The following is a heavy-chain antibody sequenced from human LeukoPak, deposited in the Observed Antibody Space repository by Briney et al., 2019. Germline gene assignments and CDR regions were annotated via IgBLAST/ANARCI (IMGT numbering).Heavy chain of an antibody. CDR2: MYHSGIT. J-gene: IGHJ4*02. Sequence: SETLSLTCTVSGGPITTYYWSWIRQPPGKGLEWIGYMYHSGITHYNPSLKSRVFISVDTSKNQFSLRLNSVTAADTAVYFCARDSCTGGGCLDYWGQGTLVTVSS. V-gene: IGHV4-59*01. CDR1: GGPITTYY. D-gene: IGHD2-8*02. CDR3: ARDSCTGGGCLDY.